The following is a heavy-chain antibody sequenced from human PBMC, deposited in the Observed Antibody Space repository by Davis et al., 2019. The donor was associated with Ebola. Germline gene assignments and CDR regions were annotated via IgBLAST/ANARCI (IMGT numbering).Heavy chain of an antibody. Sequence: PGGSLRLSCAASGFTFSSYWMHWVRQAPGKGLVWVSRINTDGTSTTYADSVKGRFTISRDNAKNTLYLQMNSLRAEDTAVYYCARVADTYGDFVYWGQGTLVTVSS. CDR1: GFTFSSYW. D-gene: IGHD2-15*01. CDR3: ARVADTYGDFVY. CDR2: INTDGTST. V-gene: IGHV3-74*01. J-gene: IGHJ4*02.